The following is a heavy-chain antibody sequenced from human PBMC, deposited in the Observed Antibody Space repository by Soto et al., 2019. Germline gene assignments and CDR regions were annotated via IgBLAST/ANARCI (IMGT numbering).Heavy chain of an antibody. V-gene: IGHV3-23*01. CDR1: GFTFSSYA. CDR2: ISGSGGIT. CDR3: GKDQDTCAWYYFDY. Sequence: PGGSLRLSCAASGFTFSSYAMSWVRQAPGKGLEWVSGISGSGGITHYAESVKGRFTTSRDNSKNTLYLQMDSLRVEDTAVYYCGKDQDTCAWYYFDYWGQGTLVTVSS. J-gene: IGHJ4*02. D-gene: IGHD6-19*01.